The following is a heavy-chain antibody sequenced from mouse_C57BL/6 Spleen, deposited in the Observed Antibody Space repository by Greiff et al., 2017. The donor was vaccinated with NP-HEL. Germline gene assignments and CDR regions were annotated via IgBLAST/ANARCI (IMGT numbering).Heavy chain of an antibody. CDR3: ARGYYGSSYYFDY. CDR2: IYPSDSET. CDR1: GYTFTSYW. J-gene: IGHJ2*01. Sequence: QVQLQQPGAELVRPGSSVKLSCKASGYTFTSYWMDWVKQRPGQGLEWIGNIYPSDSETHYNQKFKDKATLTVDKSSSTAYMQLSSLTSEDSAVDYCARGYYGSSYYFDYWGQGTTLTVSS. D-gene: IGHD1-1*01. V-gene: IGHV1-61*01.